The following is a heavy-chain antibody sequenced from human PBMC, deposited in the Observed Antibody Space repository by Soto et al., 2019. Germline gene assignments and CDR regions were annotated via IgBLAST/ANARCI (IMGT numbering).Heavy chain of an antibody. J-gene: IGHJ4*02. CDR2: INVDKGNT. CDR1: GYTFTNYA. V-gene: IGHV1-3*01. CDR3: ARDPAAAAYYFDS. Sequence: ASVKVSCKASGYTFTNYAIHWVRQAPGQRPEWMGWINVDKGNTKHSQKFQGRVTITRDAYASRAYMELSSLRSEDTAVYYCARDPAAAAYYFDSWGQGTLVTVAA. D-gene: IGHD6-13*01.